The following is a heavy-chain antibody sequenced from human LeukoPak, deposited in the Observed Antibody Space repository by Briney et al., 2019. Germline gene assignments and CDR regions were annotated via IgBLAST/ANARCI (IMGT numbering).Heavy chain of an antibody. Sequence: KPSETLSLTCTVSGYSISSGYYWGWIRQPPGKGLEWIGSIYHSGSTYYNPSLKSRVTISVDTSKNQFSLKLSSVTAADTAVYYCARETYYYGSGSYWGFSPPIYFDYWGQGTLVTVSS. D-gene: IGHD3-10*01. CDR1: GYSISSGYY. CDR2: IYHSGST. V-gene: IGHV4-38-2*02. CDR3: ARETYYYGSGSYWGFSPPIYFDY. J-gene: IGHJ4*02.